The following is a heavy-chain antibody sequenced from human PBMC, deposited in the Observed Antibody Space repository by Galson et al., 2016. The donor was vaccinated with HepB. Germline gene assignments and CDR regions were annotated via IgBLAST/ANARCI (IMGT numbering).Heavy chain of an antibody. D-gene: IGHD4-17*01. CDR3: AKNPNFGDYAYSDF. Sequence: SLRLSCAASGFTFNNYAMTWVRQAPGKGLEWLSTISGNGIATYYGDSLRGRFTISRDDSRNPLFLHMNSLRAEDTAVYYCAKNPNFGDYAYSDFWGQGTLVTVSS. J-gene: IGHJ4*02. V-gene: IGHV3-23*01. CDR1: GFTFNNYA. CDR2: ISGNGIAT.